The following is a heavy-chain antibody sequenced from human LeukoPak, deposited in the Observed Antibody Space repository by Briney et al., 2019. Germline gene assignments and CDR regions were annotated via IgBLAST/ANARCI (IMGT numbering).Heavy chain of an antibody. J-gene: IGHJ4*02. CDR1: GGSISSYY. CDR3: AREYGDFDY. V-gene: IGHV4-59*12. D-gene: IGHD4/OR15-4a*01. Sequence: SETLSLTCTVSGGSISSYYWSWIRQPPGKGLEWIGYIYYSGSTNYNPSLKSRVTISVDTSKNQFSLKLKSVTAADTAIYFCAREYGDFDYWGRGTLVAVSS. CDR2: IYYSGST.